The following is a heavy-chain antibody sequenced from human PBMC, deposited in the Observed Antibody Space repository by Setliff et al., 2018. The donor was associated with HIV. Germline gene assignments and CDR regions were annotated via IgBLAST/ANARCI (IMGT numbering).Heavy chain of an antibody. CDR1: GYTFTSYD. CDR3: ARGFPSPDYSSSWAHLYYHYGMDV. V-gene: IGHV1-8*02. CDR2: MNPNSGNT. D-gene: IGHD6-13*01. Sequence: ASVKVSCKASGYTFTSYDINWVRQATGQGLEWMGWMNPNSGNTGYAQKFQGRVTMTRNTSISTAYMEVSSLRSEDTAVYYCARGFPSPDYSSSWAHLYYHYGMDVWGHGTTVTGSS. J-gene: IGHJ6*02.